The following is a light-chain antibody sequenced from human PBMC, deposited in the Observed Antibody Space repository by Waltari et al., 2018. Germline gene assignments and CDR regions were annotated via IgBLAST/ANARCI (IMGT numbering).Light chain of an antibody. CDR1: QDISNY. V-gene: IGKV1-33*01. J-gene: IGKJ5*01. CDR2: DAS. CDR3: QQYDNLPIT. Sequence: DIQMNQSPSSLSASVGDRFTITCHASQDISNYLNWYQQKPGKAPKLLIYDASNLETGVPSRFSGSGSGTDFTFTISSLQPEDIATYYCQQYDNLPITFGQGTRLEIK.